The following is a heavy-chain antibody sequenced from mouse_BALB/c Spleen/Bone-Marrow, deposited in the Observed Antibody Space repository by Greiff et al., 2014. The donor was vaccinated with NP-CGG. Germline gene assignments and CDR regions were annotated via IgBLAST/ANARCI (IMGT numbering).Heavy chain of an antibody. V-gene: IGHV14-3*02. D-gene: IGHD2-14*01. CDR2: IDPANGNT. J-gene: IGHJ4*01. CDR1: GFNIKDTY. Sequence: DVQLVESGAELVKPGALVKLSCTASGFNIKDTYMHWVKQRPEQGLEWIGRIDPANGNTKYDPKFQGKATITADTSSNTAYLQLNSLTSEDTAVYYCAQGYDWAMDYWGQGTSVTVSS. CDR3: AQGYDWAMDY.